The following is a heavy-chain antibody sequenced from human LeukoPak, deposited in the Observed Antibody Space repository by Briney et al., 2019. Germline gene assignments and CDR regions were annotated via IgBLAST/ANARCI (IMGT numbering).Heavy chain of an antibody. D-gene: IGHD4-17*01. J-gene: IGHJ5*02. V-gene: IGHV1-69*13. Sequence: GASVKVSCKASGGTLSSYAISWVRQAPGQGLEWMGGIIPIFGTANYAQKFQGRVTITADESTSTAYMELSSLRSEDTAVYYCARGKGAYGDYDVANWFDPWGQGTLVTVSS. CDR3: ARGKGAYGDYDVANWFDP. CDR1: GGTLSSYA. CDR2: IIPIFGTA.